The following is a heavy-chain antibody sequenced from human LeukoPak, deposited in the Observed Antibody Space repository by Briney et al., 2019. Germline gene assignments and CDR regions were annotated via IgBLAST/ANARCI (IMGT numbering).Heavy chain of an antibody. Sequence: ASVKVSCKASTYTFTGYYMHWVRQAPGQGLEWMGWINPNSGGTNYAQKFQGRVTMTRDTSISTAYMELSGLRSDDTAVYYCARADSGSYRFDPWGQGILVTVSS. CDR1: TYTFTGYY. CDR3: ARADSGSYRFDP. CDR2: INPNSGGT. V-gene: IGHV1-2*02. D-gene: IGHD1-26*01. J-gene: IGHJ5*02.